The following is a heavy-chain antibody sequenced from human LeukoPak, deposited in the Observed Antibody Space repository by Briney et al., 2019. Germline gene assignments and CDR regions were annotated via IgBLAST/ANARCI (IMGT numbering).Heavy chain of an antibody. D-gene: IGHD3-9*01. CDR1: GGSISSGGYY. J-gene: IGHJ4*02. CDR3: ARGRDDILTGYYPDY. CDR2: IYYSGST. V-gene: IGHV4-31*03. Sequence: PSQTLSLTCTVSGGSISSGGYYWSWIRQHPGKGLEWIGYIYYSGSTYYNPSLKSRVTISVDTSKNQFSLKLSSVTAADTAVYYCARGRDDILTGYYPDYWGQGTLVTVSS.